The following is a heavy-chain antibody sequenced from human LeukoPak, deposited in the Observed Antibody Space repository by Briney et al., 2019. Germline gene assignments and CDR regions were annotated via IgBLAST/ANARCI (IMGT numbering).Heavy chain of an antibody. CDR2: IYYSGST. CDR3: ARHDMDVAGGGLDYFDY. V-gene: IGHV4-59*08. J-gene: IGHJ4*02. D-gene: IGHD1-26*01. Sequence: SETLSLTCTVSGGSISRYYWSWIRQPPGKGLEWIGYIYYSGSTNYSPSLKSRVAISVDTSKNQFSLKLSSVTAADTAVYYCARHDMDVAGGGLDYFDYWGQGTLVTVSS. CDR1: GGSISRYY.